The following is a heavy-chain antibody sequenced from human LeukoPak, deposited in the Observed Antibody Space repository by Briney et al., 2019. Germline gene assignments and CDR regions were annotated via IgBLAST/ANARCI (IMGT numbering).Heavy chain of an antibody. V-gene: IGHV1-46*01. CDR2: INPSGGST. D-gene: IGHD3-9*01. CDR1: GYTFTSYY. J-gene: IGHJ6*04. Sequence: ASVKVSCKASGYTFTSYYMHWVRQAPGQGLEWMGIINPSGGSTSYAQKFQGRVTMTRDTSTSTVYMELSSLRSEDTAVYYCARGTHVLRYSDGGYGMDVWGKGTTVTVSS. CDR3: ARGTHVLRYSDGGYGMDV.